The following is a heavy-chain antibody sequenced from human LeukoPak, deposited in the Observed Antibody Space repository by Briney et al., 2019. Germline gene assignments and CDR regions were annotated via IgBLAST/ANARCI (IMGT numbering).Heavy chain of an antibody. CDR2: IYYSGST. CDR3: AGSSSSWYQVY. D-gene: IGHD6-13*01. J-gene: IGHJ4*02. CDR1: GGSISSSSYY. V-gene: IGHV4-39*01. Sequence: SETLSLTFTVSGGSISSSSYYWGWIRQPPGKGLEWIGSIYYSGSTYYNPSLKSRVTISVDTSKNQFSLKLSSVTAADTAVYYCAGSSSSWYQVYWGQGTLVTVSS.